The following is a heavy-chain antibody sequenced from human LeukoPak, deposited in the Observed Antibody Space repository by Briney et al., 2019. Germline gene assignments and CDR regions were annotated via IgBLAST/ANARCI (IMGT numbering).Heavy chain of an antibody. CDR2: IKQDGSEK. V-gene: IGHV3-7*01. J-gene: IGHJ3*02. CDR1: GFTFSSRS. Sequence: GGSLRLSCATSGFTFSSRSVSWVRQAPGKGLEWVANIKQDGSEKYYVDSVKGRFTISRDNAKNSLYLQMNSLRAEDTAVYYCARVHYDILTGFFVGAFDIWGQGTMVTVSS. CDR3: ARVHYDILTGFFVGAFDI. D-gene: IGHD3-9*01.